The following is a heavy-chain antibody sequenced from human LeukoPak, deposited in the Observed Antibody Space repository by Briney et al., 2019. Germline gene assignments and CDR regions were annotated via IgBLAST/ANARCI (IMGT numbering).Heavy chain of an antibody. CDR3: ARAYYDFWSGHNPDYYYYMDV. Sequence: NPSETLSLTCAVYGGSFSGYYWSWIRQPPGKGLEWIGEINHSGSANYNPSLKSRVTISVDTSKNQFSLKLSSVTAADTAVYYCARAYYDFWSGHNPDYYYYMDVWGKGTTVTVSS. CDR1: GGSFSGYY. CDR2: INHSGSA. J-gene: IGHJ6*03. V-gene: IGHV4-34*01. D-gene: IGHD3-3*01.